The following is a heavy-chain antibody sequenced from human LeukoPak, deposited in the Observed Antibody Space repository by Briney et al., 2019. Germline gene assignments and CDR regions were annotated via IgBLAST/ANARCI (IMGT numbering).Heavy chain of an antibody. CDR3: ARTGHDLYQTFDL. CDR1: GFNFRAYW. CDR2: IHQHGSKE. D-gene: IGHD2-2*01. J-gene: IGHJ5*02. V-gene: IGHV3-7*03. Sequence: QPGGSVRLSCTTSGFNFRAYWMGWVGQAPGKGREWVANIHQHGSKENYLDSVKGRFTISRDNAKSSIYLQMNSLRAEDSAIYYCARTGHDLYQTFDLWRNGNLLTLSS.